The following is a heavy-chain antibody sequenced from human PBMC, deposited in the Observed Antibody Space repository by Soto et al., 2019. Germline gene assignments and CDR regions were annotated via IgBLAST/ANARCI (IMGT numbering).Heavy chain of an antibody. D-gene: IGHD3-10*01. J-gene: IGHJ4*02. CDR1: GGSISSYY. CDR2: IYYSGST. V-gene: IGHV4-59*08. Sequence: QVQLQESGPGLVKPSETLSLTCTVSGGSISSYYWSWIRQPQGKGLEWIGYIYYSGSTNYNPSLKSRVTISVDTSKNQSSLKLNSMTAADTAVYYCARHNYGSGSTYFDYWGQGTLVTVSS. CDR3: ARHNYGSGSTYFDY.